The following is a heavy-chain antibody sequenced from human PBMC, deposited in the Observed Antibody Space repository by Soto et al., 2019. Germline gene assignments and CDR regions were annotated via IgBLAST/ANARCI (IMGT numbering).Heavy chain of an antibody. V-gene: IGHV6-1*01. CDR2: TYYRSKWYN. D-gene: IGHD6-6*01. CDR3: ARDLGYSSSWAGGMDV. Sequence: SQTLSLTCAISGDSVSSNSAAWNWIRQSPSRGLEWLGRTYYRSKWYNDYAVSVKSRITINPDTSKNQFYLQLNSVTPEDTAVYYYARDLGYSSSWAGGMDVWGQGTTGTVSS. J-gene: IGHJ6*02. CDR1: GDSVSSNSAA.